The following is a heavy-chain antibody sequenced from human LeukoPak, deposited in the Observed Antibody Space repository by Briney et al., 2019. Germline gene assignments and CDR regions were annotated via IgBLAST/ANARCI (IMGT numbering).Heavy chain of an antibody. V-gene: IGHV3-23*01. CDR3: AKGEVLRYFDWLLYPGDAFDI. CDR2: FSGSGGST. J-gene: IGHJ3*02. D-gene: IGHD3-9*01. Sequence: GGSLRLSCAASGFTFSSYAMSWVRQAPGKGLECISGFSGSGGSTYYADSVKGRFTISRDNSKNTLYLQMNSLRAEDTAVYYCAKGEVLRYFDWLLYPGDAFDIWGQGTMVTVSS. CDR1: GFTFSSYA.